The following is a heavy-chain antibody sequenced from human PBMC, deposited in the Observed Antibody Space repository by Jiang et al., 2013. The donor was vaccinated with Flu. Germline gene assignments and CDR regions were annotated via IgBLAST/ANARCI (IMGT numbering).Heavy chain of an antibody. CDR3: ARDLSDHPRTTV. V-gene: IGHV4-61*01. J-gene: IGHJ4*02. Sequence: GLLKPSETLSLTCTVSGDSVNSRSYHWNWVRQSPGRGLEWIGSMYDSGSTMYNPSLQSRVTISVDTSKNQFSLRLNSVTAADTAVYYCARDLSDHPRTTVWGQGVLVIVSS. D-gene: IGHD1-1*01. CDR1: GDSVNSRSYH. CDR2: MYDSGST.